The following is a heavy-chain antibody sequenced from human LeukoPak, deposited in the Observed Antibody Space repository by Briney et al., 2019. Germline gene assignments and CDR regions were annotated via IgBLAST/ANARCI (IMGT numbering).Heavy chain of an antibody. J-gene: IGHJ4*02. Sequence: ASVKVSCKASGYTFTSYAMHWVRQAPGQRLEWMGWINAGNGNTKYSQEFQGRVTITRDTSASTAYMELSGLRSEDMAVYYCARDEYCSGGSCYSEVLYYFDYWGQGTLVTVSS. CDR2: INAGNGNT. CDR1: GYTFTSYA. D-gene: IGHD2-15*01. CDR3: ARDEYCSGGSCYSEVLYYFDY. V-gene: IGHV1-3*03.